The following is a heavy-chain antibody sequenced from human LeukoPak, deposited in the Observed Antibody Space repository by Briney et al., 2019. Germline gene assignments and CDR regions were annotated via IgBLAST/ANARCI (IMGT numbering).Heavy chain of an antibody. CDR2: IKQDGSEK. CDR3: ARDWQWQQLDGDAFDI. J-gene: IGHJ3*02. Sequence: PGGSLRLSCAASGFTFSGYWMSWVRQAPGKGLEWVANIKQDGSEKYYVDSVKGRFTISRDNAKNSLFLQMNSLRAEDTAGYYCARDWQWQQLDGDAFDIWGQGTMVTVSS. D-gene: IGHD6-13*01. V-gene: IGHV3-7*04. CDR1: GFTFSGYW.